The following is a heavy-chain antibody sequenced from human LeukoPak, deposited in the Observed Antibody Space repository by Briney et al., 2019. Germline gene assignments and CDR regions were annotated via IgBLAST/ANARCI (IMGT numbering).Heavy chain of an antibody. CDR2: IIPIFGTA. V-gene: IGHV1-69*05. CDR3: ARHSGYYYVSDAFDI. D-gene: IGHD3-22*01. Sequence: SVKVSCKASGGTFSSYAISWVRQAPGQGLEWMGRIIPIFGTANYAQKFQGRVTITTDESTSTAYMELSSLRSEDTAVYYCARHSGYYYVSDAFDIWGQGTMVTVSP. J-gene: IGHJ3*02. CDR1: GGTFSSYA.